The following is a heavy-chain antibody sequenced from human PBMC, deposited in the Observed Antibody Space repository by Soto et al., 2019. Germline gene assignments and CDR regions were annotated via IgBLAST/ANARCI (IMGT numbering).Heavy chain of an antibody. V-gene: IGHV1-3*01. Sequence: GASVKVSCKASGYTFTSYAMHWVRQAPGQRLEWMGWINAGNGNTKYSQKFQGRVTITRDTSASTAYMELSSLRSEDTAVYYCARVAKFEYSSSLYYYGMDVWGQGTTVTVSS. D-gene: IGHD6-6*01. CDR1: GYTFTSYA. J-gene: IGHJ6*02. CDR2: INAGNGNT. CDR3: ARVAKFEYSSSLYYYGMDV.